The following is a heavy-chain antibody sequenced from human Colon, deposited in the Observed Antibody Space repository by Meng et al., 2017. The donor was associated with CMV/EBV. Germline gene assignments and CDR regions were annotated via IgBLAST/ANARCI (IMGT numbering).Heavy chain of an antibody. D-gene: IGHD3-10*02. J-gene: IGHJ5*02. Sequence: GESLKISCAASGFTFSSYWMTWVRQAPGKGLECVSSIDTRSSSIDYVDSVKGRFTISRDNARNSLYLEMNSLRVEDTAVYYCATAGGYSNTIFGVAPWGQGTLVTVSS. CDR2: IDTRSSSI. CDR1: GFTFSSYW. CDR3: ATAGGYSNTIFGVAP. V-gene: IGHV3-21*01.